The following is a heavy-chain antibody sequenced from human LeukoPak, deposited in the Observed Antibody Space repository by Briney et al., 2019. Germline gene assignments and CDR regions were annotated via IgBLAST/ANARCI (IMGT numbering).Heavy chain of an antibody. CDR2: IRYDGSNK. CDR3: AKDRGFSSYYYMDV. D-gene: IGHD3-10*01. Sequence: HPGGSLRLSCAASGFTFSSYGMHWVRQAPGKGLEWVAFIRYDGSNKYYADSVKGRFTISRDNSKNTLYLQMNGLRAEDTAVYYCAKDRGFSSYYYMDVWGKGTTVTISS. CDR1: GFTFSSYG. V-gene: IGHV3-30*02. J-gene: IGHJ6*03.